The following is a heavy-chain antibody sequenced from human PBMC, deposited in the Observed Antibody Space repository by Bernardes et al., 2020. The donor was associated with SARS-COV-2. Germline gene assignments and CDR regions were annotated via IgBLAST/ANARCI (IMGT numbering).Heavy chain of an antibody. V-gene: IGHV3-49*03. J-gene: IGHJ6*02. CDR1: GFIFGNYG. Sequence: GGSLRLSCVGSGFIFGNYGVAWFRQAPGKGPEWVAFIRSEGYGEPTEYAASVQGRFVVSRDDSQSTAYLQMNSLKTEDTGVYYCLRDDSSGPRGWDMDLWGQGTTVTVSS. CDR3: LRDDSSGPRGWDMDL. D-gene: IGHD3-22*01. CDR2: IRSEGYGEPT.